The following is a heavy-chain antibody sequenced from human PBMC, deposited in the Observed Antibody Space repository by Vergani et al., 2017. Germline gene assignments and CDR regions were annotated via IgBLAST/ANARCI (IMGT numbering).Heavy chain of an antibody. CDR2: ISYDGSNK. CDR1: GFTFSSYA. J-gene: IGHJ4*02. Sequence: QVQLVESGGGVVQPGRSLRLSCAASGFTFSSYAMHWVRQAPGKGLEWVAVISYDGSNKYYADSVKGRFTISRDNSKNTLYLQMNSLRAEDTAVYYCARGRDYIWGREALTYWGQGTLVTVSS. D-gene: IGHD3-16*01. CDR3: ARGRDYIWGREALTY. V-gene: IGHV3-30*04.